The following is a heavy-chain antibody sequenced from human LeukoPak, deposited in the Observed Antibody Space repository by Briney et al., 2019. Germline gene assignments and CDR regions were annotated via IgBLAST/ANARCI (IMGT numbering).Heavy chain of an antibody. CDR3: ARAPNYYDSSGYTEMYYFDY. CDR2: ISYDGSNK. V-gene: IGHV3-30*04. J-gene: IGHJ4*02. Sequence: GGSLRLSCAASGFTFSSYAMHWVRQAPGKGLEWVAVISYDGSNKYYADSVNGRFTISRDNSKNTLYLQMNSLRAEDTAVYYCARAPNYYDSSGYTEMYYFDYWGQGTLVTVSS. D-gene: IGHD3-22*01. CDR1: GFTFSSYA.